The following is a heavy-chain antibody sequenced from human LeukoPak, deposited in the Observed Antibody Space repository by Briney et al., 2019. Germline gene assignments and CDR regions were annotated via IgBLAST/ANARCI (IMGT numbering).Heavy chain of an antibody. J-gene: IGHJ4*02. CDR3: TREPDTVTGGV. D-gene: IGHD4-17*01. CDR1: GGSISNYY. V-gene: IGHV4-59*01. Sequence: PSQTLSLTRTVSGGSISNYYWSWIRQPPGKGLEWIGYISYTENTDYNPSLRSRVTISVDSSKNQFSLTLTSVTAAGTAVYYCTREPDTVTGGVWGQGTRVTVSS. CDR2: ISYTENT.